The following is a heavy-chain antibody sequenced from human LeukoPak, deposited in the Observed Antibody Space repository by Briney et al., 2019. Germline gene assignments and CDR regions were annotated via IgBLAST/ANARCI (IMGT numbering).Heavy chain of an antibody. Sequence: SQTLSLTCTVSSGSISSGAYYWSWIRQHPGKGLEWIGYIHSSGSTYYNPSLKSRVTISEDTSKNTFSLKPSSVTAADTAAYYCARAFSGDYAWLDYWGQGTLVTVSS. CDR3: ARAFSGDYAWLDY. CDR1: SGSISSGAYY. J-gene: IGHJ4*02. V-gene: IGHV4-31*03. D-gene: IGHD4-17*01. CDR2: IHSSGST.